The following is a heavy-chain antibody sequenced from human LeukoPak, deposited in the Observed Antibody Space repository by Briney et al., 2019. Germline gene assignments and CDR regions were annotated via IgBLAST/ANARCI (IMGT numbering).Heavy chain of an antibody. V-gene: IGHV3-30*18. CDR3: AKKGANFDY. CDR2: ISHDGSNK. CDR1: GFTFSSYG. J-gene: IGHJ4*02. Sequence: GGSLRLSCAASGFTFSSYGMHWVRQAPGEGLEWVAVISHDGSNKYYADSVKGRFTISRDNSKNTLYLQMNSLRAEDTAVYYCAKKGANFDYWGQGTLVTVSS. D-gene: IGHD1-26*01.